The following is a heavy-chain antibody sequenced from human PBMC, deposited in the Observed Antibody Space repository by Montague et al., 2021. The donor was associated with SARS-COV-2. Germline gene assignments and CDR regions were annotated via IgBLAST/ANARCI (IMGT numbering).Heavy chain of an antibody. CDR1: GGSFSGYY. V-gene: IGHV4-34*01. D-gene: IGHD3-3*01. CDR2: INHSGST. CDR3: ARGPGVVIRVAIYYYYGMDV. J-gene: IGHJ6*02. Sequence: SETLSLTCAVYGGSFSGYYWSWIRQPPGKGLEWIGEINHSGSTNYNPSLKSRVTISVDTSKNQFSLKLSSVTAADTAVYYCARGPGVVIRVAIYYYYGMDVWGQGTTVTVSS.